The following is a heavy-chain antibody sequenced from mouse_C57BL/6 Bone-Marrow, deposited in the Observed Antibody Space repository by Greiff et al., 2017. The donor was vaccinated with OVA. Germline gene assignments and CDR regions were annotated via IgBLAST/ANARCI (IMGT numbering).Heavy chain of an antibody. J-gene: IGHJ2*01. CDR1: GYTFTSYW. V-gene: IGHV1-59*01. Sequence: QVHVKQPGAELVRPGTSVKLSCKASGYTFTSYWMHWVKQRPGQGLEWIGVIDPSDSYTNYNQKFKGKATLTVDTSSSTAYMQLSSLTSEDSAVYYCARTTTVVGANWAWDFDYWGQGTTLTVSS. CDR2: IDPSDSYT. D-gene: IGHD1-1*01. CDR3: ARTTTVVGANWAWDFDY.